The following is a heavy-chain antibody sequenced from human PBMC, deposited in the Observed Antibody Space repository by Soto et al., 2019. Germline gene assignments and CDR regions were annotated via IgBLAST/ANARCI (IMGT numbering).Heavy chain of an antibody. CDR1: GGTFSSYS. D-gene: IGHD3-22*01. CDR3: ASGRYYYDSSGYLWP. CDR2: IIPIFGTA. V-gene: IGHV1-69*01. Sequence: VKVSCKASGGTFSSYSISWVRQAPGQGLEWMGGIIPIFGTANYAQKFQGRVTITADESTSTAYMELSSLRSEDTAVYYCASGRYYYDSSGYLWPWGQGTLVTVSS. J-gene: IGHJ5*02.